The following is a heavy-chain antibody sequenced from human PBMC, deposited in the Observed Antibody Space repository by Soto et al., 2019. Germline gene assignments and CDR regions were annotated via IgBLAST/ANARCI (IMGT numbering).Heavy chain of an antibody. D-gene: IGHD6-13*01. Sequence: VGSLRLSCAASGFTFSSYAMSWVRQAPGKGLEWVSAISGSGGSTYYADSVKGRFAISRDNSKNTLYLQMNSLRAEDTAVYYCAKGSTADTYYYGMDVWGQGTTVTVSS. CDR1: GFTFSSYA. V-gene: IGHV3-23*01. CDR3: AKGSTADTYYYGMDV. J-gene: IGHJ6*02. CDR2: ISGSGGST.